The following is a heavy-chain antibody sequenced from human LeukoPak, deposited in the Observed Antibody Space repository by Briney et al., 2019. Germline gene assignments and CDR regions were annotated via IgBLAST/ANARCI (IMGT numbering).Heavy chain of an antibody. CDR1: GFTFSSYW. J-gene: IGHJ4*02. CDR2: IKEDGSVK. Sequence: GGSLRLSCAASGFTFSSYWMNWVRQAPGKGLEWVAYIKEDGSVKSYADSMKGRFTISRDNAKNSLYLQMDSLRAEDTAVYYCASSRLPGYWGQGTLVTVSS. CDR3: ASSRLPGY. V-gene: IGHV3-7*01.